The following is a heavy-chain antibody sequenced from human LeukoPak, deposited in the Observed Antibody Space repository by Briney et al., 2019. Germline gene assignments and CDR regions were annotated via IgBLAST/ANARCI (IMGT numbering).Heavy chain of an antibody. J-gene: IGHJ4*02. CDR1: GYSISSGYY. Sequence: SETLSLTCTVSGYSISSGYYWGWIPQPPGKGLEWIGSIHHSGSTYYNPALKSRVTISVDTSKKQFSLNLRSVTAADTAVYYCARVQSYAYGFDYWGQGTLVTVSS. V-gene: IGHV4-38-2*02. CDR2: IHHSGST. CDR3: ARVQSYAYGFDY. D-gene: IGHD2-2*01.